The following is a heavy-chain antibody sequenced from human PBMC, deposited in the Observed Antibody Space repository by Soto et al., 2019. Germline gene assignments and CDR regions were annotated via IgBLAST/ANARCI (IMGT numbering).Heavy chain of an antibody. CDR2: IDPSDSYT. CDR3: ARSPYDSSGYPLTPFDY. Sequence: PGESLKISCKGSGYSFTSYWISWVRQMPGKGLEWMGRIDPSDSYTNYSPSFQGHVTISADKSISTAYLQWSSLKASDTAMYYCARSPYDSSGYPLTPFDYWGQGTLVTVSS. D-gene: IGHD3-22*01. CDR1: GYSFTSYW. V-gene: IGHV5-10-1*01. J-gene: IGHJ4*02.